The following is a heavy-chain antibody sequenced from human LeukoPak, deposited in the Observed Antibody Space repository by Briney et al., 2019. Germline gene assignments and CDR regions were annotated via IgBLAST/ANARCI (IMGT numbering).Heavy chain of an antibody. CDR2: ITASSTAI. J-gene: IGHJ4*02. V-gene: IGHV3-21*01. Sequence: GGSLRLSCAASGFTFNTYTMNWVRQAPGKGLEWVSSITASSTAIYSADSVKGRFTISRDNAKNFLYLQMNSLRAEDTAVYYCARTYYDILTGYNPYFDYWGQGILVAVSS. D-gene: IGHD3-9*01. CDR1: GFTFNTYT. CDR3: ARTYYDILTGYNPYFDY.